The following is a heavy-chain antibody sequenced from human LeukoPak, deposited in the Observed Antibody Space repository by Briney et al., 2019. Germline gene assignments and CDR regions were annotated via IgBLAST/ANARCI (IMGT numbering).Heavy chain of an antibody. D-gene: IGHD4-17*01. V-gene: IGHV3-53*01. Sequence: GGSLRLSCAASGFTGSNNYMSWVRQAPGKGLEWVSAIHSSGGTYYADSVKGRFTISRDTSKNTLYLQINSLRGEDTAVYYCIVFGDSNHWGQGTLVTVSS. CDR1: GFTGSNNY. J-gene: IGHJ5*02. CDR2: IHSSGGT. CDR3: IVFGDSNH.